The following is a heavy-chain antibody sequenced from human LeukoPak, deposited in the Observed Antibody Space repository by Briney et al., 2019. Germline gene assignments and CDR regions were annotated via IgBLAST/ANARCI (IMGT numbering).Heavy chain of an antibody. CDR1: GGSFSGYH. CDR3: ARGLGGTMVRGVIINRPGWFDP. D-gene: IGHD3-10*01. CDR2: INHSGST. J-gene: IGHJ5*02. Sequence: SETLSLTCSVYGGSFSGYHWSWIRQPPGKGLEWIGEINHSGSTNYNPSLKSRVTIYVDTSKNQFYMKLSSVTAAATAVYYCARGLGGTMVRGVIINRPGWFDPWGQGTLVTVSS. V-gene: IGHV4-34*01.